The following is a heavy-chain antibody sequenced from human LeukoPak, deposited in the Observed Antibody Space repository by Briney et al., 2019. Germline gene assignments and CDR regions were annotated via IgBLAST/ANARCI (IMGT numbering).Heavy chain of an antibody. CDR2: IYYSGST. J-gene: IGHJ3*01. D-gene: IGHD1-26*01. Sequence: KTSETLSLTCTVSGGSLSSYYWSWIRQPPGKALEWIGYIYYSGSTNYNPSLKSRVTISADSSKNQFSLKVSSVTAADTAVYYCARPRWSGSYQHAFDLWGQGTMVTVSS. CDR1: GGSLSSYY. CDR3: ARPRWSGSYQHAFDL. V-gene: IGHV4-59*08.